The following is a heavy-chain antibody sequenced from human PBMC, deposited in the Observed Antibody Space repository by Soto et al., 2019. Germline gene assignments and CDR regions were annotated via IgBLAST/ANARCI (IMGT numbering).Heavy chain of an antibody. D-gene: IGHD3-22*01. V-gene: IGHV3-30-3*01. CDR2: ISYDGSNK. J-gene: IGHJ4*02. Sequence: GGSLRLSCAASGFTFSSYAMHWVRQAPGKGLEWVAVISYDGSNKYYADSVKGRFTISRDNSKNTLYLQMNSLRAEDTAVYYCARDPPPYYYDSSGYLWGQGTLVTVSS. CDR1: GFTFSSYA. CDR3: ARDPPPYYYDSSGYL.